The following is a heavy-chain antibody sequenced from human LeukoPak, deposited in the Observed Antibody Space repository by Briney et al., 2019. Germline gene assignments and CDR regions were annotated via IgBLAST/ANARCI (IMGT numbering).Heavy chain of an antibody. CDR2: IYPGDSDT. CDR1: GYVFTSYW. D-gene: IGHD6-19*01. Sequence: GESLKISCKASGYVFTSYWIGWVRQMPGKGLEWMGIIYPGDSDTRYSPSFQGQVTISADKSISTAYLQWSSLKASDTAMYYCARLSASIAVAGTRGFDYWGQGTLVTVSS. V-gene: IGHV5-51*01. CDR3: ARLSASIAVAGTRGFDY. J-gene: IGHJ4*02.